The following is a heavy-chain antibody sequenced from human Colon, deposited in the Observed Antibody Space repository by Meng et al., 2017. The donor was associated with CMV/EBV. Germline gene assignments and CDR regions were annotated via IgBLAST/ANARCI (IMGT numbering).Heavy chain of an antibody. V-gene: IGHV3-21*06. Sequence: GESLKISCAASGFAFNSYSMNWVRQAPGKGLEWVSCISSSSSYTDYADSVKGRFTISRDNAKNSLYLQMNSLRAEDTAVYYCVRDKYMSSGWYNVRHSWFDPWGQGILVTVSS. CDR2: ISSSSSYT. D-gene: IGHD6-13*01. CDR3: VRDKYMSSGWYNVRHSWFDP. CDR1: GFAFNSYS. J-gene: IGHJ5*02.